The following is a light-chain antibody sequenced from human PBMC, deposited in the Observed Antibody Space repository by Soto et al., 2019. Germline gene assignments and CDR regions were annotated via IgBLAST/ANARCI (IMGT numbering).Light chain of an antibody. J-gene: IGKJ1*01. CDR2: DAS. CDR3: QQYYSYWT. Sequence: DIQTTQSPSTLSASVGDTVTVTCRASQSIGRWLAWYQQKPGKAPKLLIFDASTLENGVPARFSGSRSGPEFSLTISSLQPDDFATYYCQQYYSYWTFGQGTKVDIK. V-gene: IGKV1-5*01. CDR1: QSIGRW.